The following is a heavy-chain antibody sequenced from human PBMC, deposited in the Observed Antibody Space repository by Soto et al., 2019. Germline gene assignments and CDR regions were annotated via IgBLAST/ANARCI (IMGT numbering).Heavy chain of an antibody. V-gene: IGHV3-23*01. CDR2: ISGSGVST. CDR3: AKSPGMYYYDSSGYYHYDY. D-gene: IGHD3-22*01. Sequence: GGSLRLSCAASGFTFSSYAMSWVRQAPGKGLEWVSAISGSGVSTYYADSVKGRFTISRDNSKNTLYLQMNSLRAEDTAVYYCAKSPGMYYYDSSGYYHYDYWGQGQWSPSPQ. CDR1: GFTFSSYA. J-gene: IGHJ4*02.